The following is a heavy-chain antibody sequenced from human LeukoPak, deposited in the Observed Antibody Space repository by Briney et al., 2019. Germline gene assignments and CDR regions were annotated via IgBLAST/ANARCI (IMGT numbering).Heavy chain of an antibody. Sequence: SETLSLTCTVSGGSISSSRYYWGWIRQPPGKGLEWIGAIYFSGSTYYNPSLESRVTISVDTSKNHFSLKLSSVTAADTAVYYCAGQYDFWSAYIDPWGQGTLSPSPQ. CDR2: IYFSGST. V-gene: IGHV4-39*01. CDR1: GGSISSSRYY. J-gene: IGHJ5*02. CDR3: AGQYDFWSAYIDP. D-gene: IGHD3/OR15-3a*01.